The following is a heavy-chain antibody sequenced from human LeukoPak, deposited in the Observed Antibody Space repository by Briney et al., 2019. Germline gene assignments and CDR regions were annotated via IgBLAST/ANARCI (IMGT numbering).Heavy chain of an antibody. CDR3: ARAEYCSGDTCYSGWFDP. J-gene: IGHJ5*02. Sequence: ASVKVSCKASGYTFTTYGISWVRRAPGQGLEWMGWISAYNGNTKYAQNLQGRVTMTTDISTNTVYMELRSLRSDDMAVYYCARAEYCSGDTCYSGWFDPWGQGTLVTVSS. CDR2: ISAYNGNT. CDR1: GYTFTTYG. V-gene: IGHV1-18*03. D-gene: IGHD2-15*01.